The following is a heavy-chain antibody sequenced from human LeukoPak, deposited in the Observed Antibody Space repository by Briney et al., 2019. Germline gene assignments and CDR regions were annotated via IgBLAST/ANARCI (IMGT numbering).Heavy chain of an antibody. V-gene: IGHV4-59*01. CDR1: GGSISSYY. CDR2: IYNSGST. CDR3: ARGSDFWSGYLTSYYYGMDV. J-gene: IGHJ6*02. D-gene: IGHD3-3*01. Sequence: SETLSLTCTVSGGSISSYYWSWIRQPPGKGLEWIGYIYNSGSTNYNPSLKSRVTISVDTSKNQFSLKLSSVTAADTAVYYCARGSDFWSGYLTSYYYGMDVWGQGTTVTVSS.